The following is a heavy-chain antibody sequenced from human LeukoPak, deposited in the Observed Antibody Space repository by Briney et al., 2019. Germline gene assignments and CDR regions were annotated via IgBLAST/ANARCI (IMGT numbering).Heavy chain of an antibody. J-gene: IGHJ4*02. CDR1: GITLNNAW. D-gene: IGHD1-1*01. V-gene: IGHV3-15*01. Sequence: KTGGSLRLSCRTSGITLNNAWMSWVRQAPGKGLEWVGRIKFKIDGETTDYAAPVKGRFTVSSDDSKDTLYLKMNSLKTEDTAVYYCTAGTGRSDFDYWGQGTPVTVSS. CDR2: IKFKIDGETT. CDR3: TAGTGRSDFDY.